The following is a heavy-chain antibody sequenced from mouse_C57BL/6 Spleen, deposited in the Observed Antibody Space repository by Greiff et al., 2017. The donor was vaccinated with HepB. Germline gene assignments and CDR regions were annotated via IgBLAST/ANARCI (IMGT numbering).Heavy chain of an antibody. V-gene: IGHV2-6*03. Sequence: QVQLKESGPGLVAPSQSLSITCTVSGFSLTSYGVHWVRQPPGKGLEWLVVIWSDGSTTYNSALKSRLSISKDNSKSQVFLKMNSLQTDDTAMYYCARRGSYDGYAMDYWGQGTSVTVSS. CDR3: ARRGSYDGYAMDY. CDR1: GFSLTSYG. CDR2: IWSDGST. D-gene: IGHD2-12*01. J-gene: IGHJ4*01.